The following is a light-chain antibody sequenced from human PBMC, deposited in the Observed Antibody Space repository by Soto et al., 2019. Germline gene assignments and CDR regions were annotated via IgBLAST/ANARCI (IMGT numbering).Light chain of an antibody. J-gene: IGLJ2*01. CDR2: SNN. CDR3: AAWDDSLNGLV. Sequence: QSVLTQPPSASGTPGQRVTISCSGSSSNIGSNTVNWYQQLPGTAPKLLIYSNNQRPSVVPDRFSGSKSGTSASLAISGLQSEYEADYYCAAWDDSLNGLVFGGGTQLTVL. V-gene: IGLV1-44*01. CDR1: SSNIGSNT.